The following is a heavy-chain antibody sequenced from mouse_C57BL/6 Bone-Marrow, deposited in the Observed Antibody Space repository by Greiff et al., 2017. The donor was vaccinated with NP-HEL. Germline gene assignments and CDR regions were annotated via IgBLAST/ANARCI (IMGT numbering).Heavy chain of an antibody. Sequence: VQLQQPGAELVKPGASVKMSCKASGYTFTSYWITWVKQRPGQGLEWIGDIYPGSGSTNYNEKFKSKATLTVDTSSSTAYMQLISLTSEDSAVYYCSKTPLIYYYGSIPFDYWGQGTPLTVSS. J-gene: IGHJ2*01. CDR3: SKTPLIYYYGSIPFDY. V-gene: IGHV1-55*01. CDR2: IYPGSGST. D-gene: IGHD1-1*01. CDR1: GYTFTSYW.